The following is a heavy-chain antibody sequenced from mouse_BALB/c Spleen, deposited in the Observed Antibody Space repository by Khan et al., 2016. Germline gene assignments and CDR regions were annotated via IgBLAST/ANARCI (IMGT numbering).Heavy chain of an antibody. CDR2: IYPSDSYT. V-gene: IGHV1-69*02. J-gene: IGHJ2*01. CDR3: KRSGGSSYDY. Sequence: QVQLQQSGAELVKPGASVKLSCKASGYIFTSYWLNWVKQRPGQGLEWIGNIYPSDSYTNYNQKFKDKAALTVDRSSSTAYMQLSSPTSEDSAVYYGKRSGGSSYDYWGQGTTLTGSS. CDR1: GYIFTSYW. D-gene: IGHD1-1*01.